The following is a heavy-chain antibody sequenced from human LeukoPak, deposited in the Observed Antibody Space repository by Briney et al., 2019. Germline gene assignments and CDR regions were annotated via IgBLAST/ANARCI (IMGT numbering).Heavy chain of an antibody. V-gene: IGHV3-43*02. J-gene: IGHJ4*02. CDR1: RFTVDEYA. CDR3: GGFDY. Sequence: GGSVPLPCAASRFTVDEYAMHWVRQAPGKGLEWVSLISGDGGSIYYADSVKGRFTISRDNSKNSLYLQMDSLRTEDTALYYSGGFDYWGQRTLVTVSS. CDR2: ISGDGGSI.